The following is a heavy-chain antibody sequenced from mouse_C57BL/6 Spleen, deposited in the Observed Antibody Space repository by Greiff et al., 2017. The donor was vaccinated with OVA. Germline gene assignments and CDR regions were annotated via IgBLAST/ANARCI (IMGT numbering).Heavy chain of an antibody. CDR2: ISYDGSN. D-gene: IGHD2-4*01. V-gene: IGHV3-6*01. J-gene: IGHJ2*01. Sequence: EVQLQQSGPGLVKPSQSLSLTCSVTGYSITSGYYWNWIRQFPGNKLEWMGYISYDGSNNYNPSLKNRISITRDTSKNQFFLKLNSETTEDTATYYCARGDYEGYFDYWGQGTTLTVSS. CDR3: ARGDYEGYFDY. CDR1: GYSITSGYY.